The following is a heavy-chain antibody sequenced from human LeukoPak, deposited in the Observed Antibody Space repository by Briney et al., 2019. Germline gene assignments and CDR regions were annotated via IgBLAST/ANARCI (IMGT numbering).Heavy chain of an antibody. Sequence: ASVKVSCKASGYTFTSYGISWVRQAPGQGLEWMGWISAYNGNTNYAQKLQGRVTMTTDTSTSTACMELRSLRSDDTAVYYCASINWNYGGHLDYWGQGTLVTVSS. CDR2: ISAYNGNT. CDR3: ASINWNYGGHLDY. D-gene: IGHD1-7*01. V-gene: IGHV1-18*01. CDR1: GYTFTSYG. J-gene: IGHJ4*02.